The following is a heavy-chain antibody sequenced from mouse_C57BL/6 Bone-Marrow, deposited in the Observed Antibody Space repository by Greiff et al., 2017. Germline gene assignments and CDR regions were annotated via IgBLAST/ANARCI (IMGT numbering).Heavy chain of an antibody. CDR3: AQVDYDEGMDY. J-gene: IGHJ4*01. Sequence: QVQLQQPGAELVKPGASVKLSCKASGYTFTSYWMQWVKQRPGQGLEWIGEIDPSDSYTNYNQKFKGKATLTVDTSSSTAYMQLSSLTSEDSAVYYCAQVDYDEGMDYWGQGTSVTVSS. D-gene: IGHD2-4*01. V-gene: IGHV1-50*01. CDR1: GYTFTSYW. CDR2: IDPSDSYT.